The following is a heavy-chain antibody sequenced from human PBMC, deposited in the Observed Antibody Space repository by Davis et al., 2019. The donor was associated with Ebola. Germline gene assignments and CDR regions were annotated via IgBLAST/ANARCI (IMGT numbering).Heavy chain of an antibody. CDR1: GFTFSTYW. CDR3: AKDFDAAWGI. CDR2: INPDGSTT. V-gene: IGHV3-74*01. D-gene: IGHD3-16*01. Sequence: HTGGSLRLSCGASGFTFSTYWIHWVRQAPGKGLVWVSRINPDGSTTNYADSVKGRFTISRDNAKNTLYLQMNSLRAEDTAVYYCAKDFDAAWGIWGQGTMVTVSS. J-gene: IGHJ3*02.